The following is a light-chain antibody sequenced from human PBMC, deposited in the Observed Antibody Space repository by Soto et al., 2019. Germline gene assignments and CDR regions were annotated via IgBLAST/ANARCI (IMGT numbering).Light chain of an antibody. V-gene: IGKV2-30*01. CDR1: QSLAYVDGNTY. J-gene: IGKJ2*01. Sequence: DVVMTQSPLSLPVTLGQPASISCRSSQSLAYVDGNTYLNWFQQRPGQSPRRLIYQVSNRDSGVPDRFSGSVSGNDFTLKISRVEADDVGVYYCMQGTHWPPYTFGQGTKLEIK. CDR2: QVS. CDR3: MQGTHWPPYT.